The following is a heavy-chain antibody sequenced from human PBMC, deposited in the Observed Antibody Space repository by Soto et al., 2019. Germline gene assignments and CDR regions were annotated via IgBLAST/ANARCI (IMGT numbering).Heavy chain of an antibody. D-gene: IGHD2-8*01. CDR2: IFHSGTA. CDR1: GGFISSNNYY. J-gene: IGHJ6*04. V-gene: IGHV4-39*01. CDR3: ARLPEKTYESNYGMDV. Sequence: SDTLSLTCTVSGGFISSNNYYWVLIRQSPGKGLEWIGSIFHSGTAYYNPSLMSRAAMSVDTSENQFSLKLSSVTAADTAVYYCARLPEKTYESNYGMDVWGKGTAVTVSS.